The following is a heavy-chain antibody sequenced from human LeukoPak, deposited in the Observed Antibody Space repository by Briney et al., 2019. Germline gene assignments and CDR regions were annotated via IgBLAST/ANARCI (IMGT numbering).Heavy chain of an antibody. D-gene: IGHD3-22*01. Sequence: PSETLSLTCTVSGGSISSYYWSWIRQPPGKGLEWIGYIYYSGSTNYNPSLKSRVTISVDTSKNQFSLKLSSVTAADTAVYYCARGCYYDSSGYLGYWGQGTLVTVSS. J-gene: IGHJ4*02. CDR2: IYYSGST. CDR1: GGSISSYY. V-gene: IGHV4-59*01. CDR3: ARGCYYDSSGYLGY.